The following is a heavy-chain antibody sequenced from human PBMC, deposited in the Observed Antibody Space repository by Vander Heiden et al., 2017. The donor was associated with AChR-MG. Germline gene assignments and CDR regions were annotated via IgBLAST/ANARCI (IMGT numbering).Heavy chain of an antibody. J-gene: IGHJ3*02. V-gene: IGHV5-51*01. Sequence: EVQLVQSGAEVKKPGEALQISCKGSGYSFPSYWMGWVRQMPGKGLGWMGIIYPGDSDTRYSPSFQGQVTISADKSISTAYLQWSSLKASDTAMYYCASSIAARHWRRHAFDIWGQGTMVTVSS. CDR2: IYPGDSDT. CDR1: GYSFPSYW. CDR3: ASSIAARHWRRHAFDI. D-gene: IGHD6-6*01.